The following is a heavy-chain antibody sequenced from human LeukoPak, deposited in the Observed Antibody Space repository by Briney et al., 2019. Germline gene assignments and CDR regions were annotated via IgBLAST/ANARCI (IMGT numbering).Heavy chain of an antibody. D-gene: IGHD3-22*01. CDR1: GSTFSSYG. CDR3: ARAHDYYDSSGYYGPQNYFDY. CDR2: IWYDGSNK. V-gene: IGHV3-33*01. Sequence: GGSLRLSCAASGSTFSSYGMHWVRQAPGKGLEWVAVIWYDGSNKYYADSVKGRFTISRDNSKNTLYLQMNSLRAEDTAVYYCARAHDYYDSSGYYGPQNYFDYWGQGTLVTVSS. J-gene: IGHJ4*02.